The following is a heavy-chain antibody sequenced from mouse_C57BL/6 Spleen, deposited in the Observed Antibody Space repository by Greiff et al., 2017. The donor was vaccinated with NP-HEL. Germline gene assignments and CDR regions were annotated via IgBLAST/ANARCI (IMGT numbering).Heavy chain of an antibody. J-gene: IGHJ1*03. Sequence: ESGPGLVKPSQSLSLTCSVTGYSITSGYYWNWIRQFPGNKLEWMGYISYDGSNNYKPSLKNRISCTGDTSENQFFVKLNCVTTEDTATYYCAGEGDYYDGSNWYCDVWGTGTTVTVSS. D-gene: IGHD1-1*01. CDR3: AGEGDYYDGSNWYCDV. V-gene: IGHV3-6*01. CDR1: GYSITSGYY. CDR2: ISYDGSN.